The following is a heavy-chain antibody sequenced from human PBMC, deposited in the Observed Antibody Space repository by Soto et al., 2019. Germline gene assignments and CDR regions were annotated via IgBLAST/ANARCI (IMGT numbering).Heavy chain of an antibody. J-gene: IGHJ4*02. Sequence: SETLSLTCAVYGGSFSGYYWSWIRQPPGKGLEWIGEINHSGSTNYNPSLKSRVTISVDTSKNQFSLKRSSVTAADTAVYYCARGHSGSSWYIVYFDYWGQGTLVTVSS. D-gene: IGHD6-13*01. CDR2: INHSGST. CDR3: ARGHSGSSWYIVYFDY. V-gene: IGHV4-34*01. CDR1: GGSFSGYY.